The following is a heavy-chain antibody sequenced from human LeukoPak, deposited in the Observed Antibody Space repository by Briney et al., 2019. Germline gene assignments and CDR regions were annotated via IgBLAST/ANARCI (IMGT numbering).Heavy chain of an antibody. J-gene: IGHJ5*02. Sequence: PSETLSLTCAVYGGSFSGYYWSWVRQPPGKGLEWIGEINHSGSTNYNPSLKSRVTISVDTSKNQFSLKLSSVTAADTAVYYCARDVSVWGSFDWFDPWGQGTLVTVSS. CDR2: INHSGST. CDR3: ARDVSVWGSFDWFDP. CDR1: GGSFSGYY. D-gene: IGHD3-16*01. V-gene: IGHV4-34*01.